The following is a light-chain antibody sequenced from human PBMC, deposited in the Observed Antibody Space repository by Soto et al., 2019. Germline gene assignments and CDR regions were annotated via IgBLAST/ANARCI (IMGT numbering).Light chain of an antibody. CDR2: GAS. Sequence: EIVMTQSPATLSVSPGERATLSCRASQSVKSNLAWYQQKPGQAPRFLVYGASTGATGIPARFSGSGAGTEFTLTISSLQSEDFAIYYCQQYQNWPYTFGQGTKVDIK. V-gene: IGKV3-15*01. CDR3: QQYQNWPYT. J-gene: IGKJ2*01. CDR1: QSVKSN.